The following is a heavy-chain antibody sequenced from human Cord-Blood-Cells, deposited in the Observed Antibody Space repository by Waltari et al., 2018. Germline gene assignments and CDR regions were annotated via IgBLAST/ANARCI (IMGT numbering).Heavy chain of an antibody. CDR1: GYTFTSHD. CDR3: ASPYSSSRDAFDI. V-gene: IGHV1-8*03. Sequence: QVQLVQSGAEVKKPGASVKVSCKASGYTFTSHDINWVRQATGQGLEWMGWMNPNSGNKGYAQKFKGRVTITRNTSISTAYMELSSLRSEDTAVYYCASPYSSSRDAFDIWGQGTMVTVSS. D-gene: IGHD6-6*01. J-gene: IGHJ3*02. CDR2: MNPNSGNK.